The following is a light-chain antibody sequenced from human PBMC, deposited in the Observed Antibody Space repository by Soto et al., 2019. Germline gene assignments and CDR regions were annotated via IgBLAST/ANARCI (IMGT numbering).Light chain of an antibody. CDR1: QSISNF. CDR3: QQRGTWPLT. CDR2: DAS. Sequence: EVVLTQSPATLSLSPGERATLSCRASQSISNFLAWYQQKPGQAPRLLIYDASNRATGIPARFSGSWSGTDFTLTISSLEPEDFAVFYCQQRGTWPLTFGGGTKVEIK. V-gene: IGKV3-11*01. J-gene: IGKJ4*01.